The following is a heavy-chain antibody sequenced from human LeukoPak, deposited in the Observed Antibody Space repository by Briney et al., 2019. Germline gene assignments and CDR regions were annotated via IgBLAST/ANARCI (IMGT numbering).Heavy chain of an antibody. CDR2: ISYIGTT. CDR3: ARDLVTVTKGFDI. Sequence: KSSETLSLTCAVSGDSFSSHYWTWIRQPPGRGLEWIGYISYIGTTNYNPSLKSRVTISIDTSKNQFSLELSSVTTADTAVYYCARDLVTVTKGFDIWGLGTMVSVSS. D-gene: IGHD4-17*01. V-gene: IGHV4-59*11. CDR1: GDSFSSHY. J-gene: IGHJ3*02.